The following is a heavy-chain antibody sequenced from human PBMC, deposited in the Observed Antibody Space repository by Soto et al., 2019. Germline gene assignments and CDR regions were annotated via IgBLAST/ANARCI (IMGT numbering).Heavy chain of an antibody. J-gene: IGHJ6*02. V-gene: IGHV3-23*01. CDR3: ARDGQQLAPYSMDV. CDR1: GFTFSRVW. CDR2: ISGSGGST. Sequence: GGSLRLSCAASGFTFSRVWMSWVRQAPGKGLEWVSAISGSGGSTYYADSVKGRFTVSRDNSQNILYLQMNSLRADDTVVYYCARDGQQLAPYSMDVWGQGTTVTVSS. D-gene: IGHD6-13*01.